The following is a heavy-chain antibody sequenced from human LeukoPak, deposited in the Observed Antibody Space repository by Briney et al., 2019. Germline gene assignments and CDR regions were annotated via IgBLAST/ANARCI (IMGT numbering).Heavy chain of an antibody. CDR2: INPNSGGT. D-gene: IGHD6-6*01. CDR3: ARVSASQLGAFDI. J-gene: IGHJ3*02. Sequence: GASVKVSCKASGYTFTGYYMHWVRQAPGQGLEWMGWINPNSGGTNYAQKFQGRVTMTRDTSISTAYMELSRLRSDDTAVYYCARVSASQLGAFDIWGQGTMVTVSS. CDR1: GYTFTGYY. V-gene: IGHV1-2*02.